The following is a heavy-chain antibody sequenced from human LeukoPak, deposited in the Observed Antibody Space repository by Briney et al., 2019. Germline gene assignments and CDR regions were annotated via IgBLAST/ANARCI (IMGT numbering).Heavy chain of an antibody. J-gene: IGHJ6*03. CDR2: IHTSENT. CDR1: GGHIGSYY. Sequence: KASETLSLTCTVSGGHIGSYYWSWIRQPAGKGLEWIGRIHTSENTDYNPSLKSRVTMSVDMSTSQFSLRLTSVTAADTAVYYCAREGDYGDYSKSFYYMDVWGKGTTVTVSS. CDR3: AREGDYGDYSKSFYYMDV. D-gene: IGHD4-17*01. V-gene: IGHV4-4*07.